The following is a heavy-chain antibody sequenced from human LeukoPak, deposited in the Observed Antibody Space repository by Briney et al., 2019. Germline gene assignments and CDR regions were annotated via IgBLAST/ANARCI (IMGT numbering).Heavy chain of an antibody. CDR3: ATRPISGYDSSGYFY. D-gene: IGHD3-22*01. V-gene: IGHV4-39*01. CDR2: IYYSGTT. J-gene: IGHJ4*02. CDR1: GDSILSRTYY. Sequence: PSETLSLTCTVSGDSILSRTYYWGWIRQPPGKGLEWIGSIYYSGTTYYNPSLKSRVTISVDTSENQFSLELHSVTAADTAVYYCATRPISGYDSSGYFYWGQGTLVTVSS.